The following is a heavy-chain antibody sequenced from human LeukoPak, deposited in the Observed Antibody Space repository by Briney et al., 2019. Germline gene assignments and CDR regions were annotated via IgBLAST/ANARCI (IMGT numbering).Heavy chain of an antibody. CDR2: IYWDDDK. V-gene: IGHV2-5*02. Sequence: SGPTLVKPTQTLTLTCTFSGFSLSTSGVGVGWIRQPPGKALEWLALIYWDDDKRYSPSLRSRLTITKDTSKNQVILTMTNMDPVDTATYYCAHSPSVLRYFDWPDWGQGTLVTVSS. J-gene: IGHJ4*02. D-gene: IGHD3-9*01. CDR1: GFSLSTSGVG. CDR3: AHSPSVLRYFDWPD.